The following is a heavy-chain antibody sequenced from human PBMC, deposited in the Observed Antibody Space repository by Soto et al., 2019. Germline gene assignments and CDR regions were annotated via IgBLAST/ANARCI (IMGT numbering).Heavy chain of an antibody. CDR2: IYHSGST. Sequence: SETLSLTCAVSGGSISSSNWWSWVRQPPGKGLEWIGEIYHSGSTNYNPSLKSRVTISVDKSKNQFSLKLSSVTAADTAVYYCARVGYCSSTSCYGTDYWGQGTLVTVSS. V-gene: IGHV4-4*02. J-gene: IGHJ4*02. CDR3: ARVGYCSSTSCYGTDY. D-gene: IGHD2-2*01. CDR1: GGSISSSNW.